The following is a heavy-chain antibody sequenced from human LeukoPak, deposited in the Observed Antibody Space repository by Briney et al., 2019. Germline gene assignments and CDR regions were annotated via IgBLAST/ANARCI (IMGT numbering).Heavy chain of an antibody. CDR1: GFTFSSYG. Sequence: PGRSLRLSCAASGFTFSSYGMHWVRQAPGKGLEWVAVISYDGSNKYYADSVKGRFTISRDNSKNTLYLQMNSLRAEDTAMYYCAKDPKFDPWGQGTLVTVSS. J-gene: IGHJ5*02. CDR3: AKDPKFDP. V-gene: IGHV3-30*18. CDR2: ISYDGSNK.